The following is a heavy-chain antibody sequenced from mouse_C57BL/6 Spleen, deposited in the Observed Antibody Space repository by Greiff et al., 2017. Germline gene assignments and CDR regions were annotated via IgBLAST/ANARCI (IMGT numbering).Heavy chain of an antibody. CDR1: GYTFTSYW. CDR2: IDPSDSYT. J-gene: IGHJ1*03. V-gene: IGHV1-69*01. D-gene: IGHD1-1*01. Sequence: QVQLQQPGAELVMPGASVKLSCKASGYTFTSYWMHWVKQRPGQGLEWIGEIDPSDSYTNYNQKFKGQSTLTVVKSSSTAYMQLSSLTSEDSAVYYCARWGLYYYGSSYDWYFDVWGTGTTVTVSS. CDR3: ARWGLYYYGSSYDWYFDV.